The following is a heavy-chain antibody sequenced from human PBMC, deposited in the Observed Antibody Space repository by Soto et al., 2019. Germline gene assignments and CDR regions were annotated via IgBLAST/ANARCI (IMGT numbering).Heavy chain of an antibody. D-gene: IGHD1-7*01. Sequence: QVQLVQSGADVEKPGSSVKVSCKASGGTFSSYAIIWVRQAPGQGLEWMGGIIPIFDTADYAQKFQGRVTITADESTSTAYMELSSLRSEDTAVYYCASHGITGTWVYYYGMDVWGQGTTVTVSS. CDR3: ASHGITGTWVYYYGMDV. V-gene: IGHV1-69*12. CDR2: IIPIFDTA. J-gene: IGHJ6*02. CDR1: GGTFSSYA.